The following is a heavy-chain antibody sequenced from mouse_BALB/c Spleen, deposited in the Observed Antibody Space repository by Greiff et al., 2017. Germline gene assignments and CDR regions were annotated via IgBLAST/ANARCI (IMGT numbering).Heavy chain of an antibody. CDR2: IYPGNGDT. J-gene: IGHJ4*01. CDR1: GYTFTSYN. Sequence: LQQPGAELVKPGASVKMSCKASGYTFTSYNMHWVKQTPGQGLEWIGAIYPGNGDTSYNQKFKGKATLTADKSSSTAYMQLSSLTSEDSAVYYCARGGNYAYYYAMDYWGQGTSVTVSS. V-gene: IGHV1-12*01. D-gene: IGHD2-1*01. CDR3: ARGGNYAYYYAMDY.